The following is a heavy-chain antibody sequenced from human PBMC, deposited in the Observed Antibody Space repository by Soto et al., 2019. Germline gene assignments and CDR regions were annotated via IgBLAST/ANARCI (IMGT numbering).Heavy chain of an antibody. D-gene: IGHD6-13*01. J-gene: IGHJ4*02. Sequence: VGSLRLSCAASGFTFSRYEMNWVRQAPGKGLEWISYISTSGSTIYYADSVKGRFTISRDNAKNSLYLQMNSLRAEDTAVYYCARELAAAGSFDYWGQGTLVTVSS. CDR3: ARELAAAGSFDY. CDR2: ISTSGSTI. V-gene: IGHV3-48*03. CDR1: GFTFSRYE.